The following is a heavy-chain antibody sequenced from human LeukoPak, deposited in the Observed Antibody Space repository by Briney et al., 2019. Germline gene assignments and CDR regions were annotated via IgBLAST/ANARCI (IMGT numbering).Heavy chain of an antibody. Sequence: ASVTVSCKASGYTFTSYAMHWVRQAPGQRLEWMGWINAGNGNTKYSQKFQGRVTITRDTSASTAYMELSSLRSEDTAVYYCARDGSSGWYTVDYYYYGMDVWGQGTTVTVSS. V-gene: IGHV1-3*01. CDR3: ARDGSSGWYTVDYYYYGMDV. CDR2: INAGNGNT. J-gene: IGHJ6*02. D-gene: IGHD6-19*01. CDR1: GYTFTSYA.